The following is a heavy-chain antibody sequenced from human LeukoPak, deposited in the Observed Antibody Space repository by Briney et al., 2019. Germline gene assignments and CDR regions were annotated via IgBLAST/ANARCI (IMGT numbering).Heavy chain of an antibody. Sequence: SETLSLTCTVSGGSISSSSYYWGWIRQPPGKGLEWIRSIYYSGGTYYNPSLKSRVTISVDTSKNQFSLKLSSVTAADTAVYYCARRELLWFGETKAENWFDPWGQGTLVTVSS. V-gene: IGHV4-39*01. CDR1: GGSISSSSYY. CDR3: ARRELLWFGETKAENWFDP. D-gene: IGHD3-10*01. J-gene: IGHJ5*02. CDR2: IYYSGGT.